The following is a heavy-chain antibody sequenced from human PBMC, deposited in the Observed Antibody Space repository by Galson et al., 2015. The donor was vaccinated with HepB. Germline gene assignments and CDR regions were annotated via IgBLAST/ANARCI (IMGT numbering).Heavy chain of an antibody. CDR3: ARDSSGWASDY. Sequence: SVKVSCKASGYTFTSYYMHWIRQAPGQGLEWMGITYFNSDSTNYAQKLQGRLTMTRDTSTSTVYMELSGLRSEDTAVYYCARDSSGWASDYWGQGTLVTVSS. V-gene: IGHV1-46*04. D-gene: IGHD6-19*01. J-gene: IGHJ4*02. CDR1: GYTFTSYY. CDR2: TYFNSDST.